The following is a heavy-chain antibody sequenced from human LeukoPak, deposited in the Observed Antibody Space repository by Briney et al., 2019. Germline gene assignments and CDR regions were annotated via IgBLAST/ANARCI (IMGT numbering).Heavy chain of an antibody. CDR1: GFTFSSYW. V-gene: IGHV3-7*03. CDR3: ARGGGLDV. Sequence: PGGSLRLSCAASGFTFSSYWMNWARQAPGEGLECVASINHNGNVNYYVDSVKGRFTISRDNAKNSLYLQMSNLRAEDTAVYFGARGGGLDVGGQGATVTVSS. CDR2: INHNGNVN. D-gene: IGHD3-16*01. J-gene: IGHJ6*02.